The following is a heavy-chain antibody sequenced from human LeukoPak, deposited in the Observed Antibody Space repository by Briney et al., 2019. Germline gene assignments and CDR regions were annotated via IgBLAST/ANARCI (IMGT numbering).Heavy chain of an antibody. CDR3: ASRSGQLWSSFDY. Sequence: GESLKISCKGFGYSFTSYWIGWVRQMPGKGLEWMGIIYPGDSDTRYSPSFQGQVTISADKSISTAYLQWSSLKASDTALYYCASRSGQLWSSFDYWGQGTLVTVSS. D-gene: IGHD5-18*01. CDR1: GYSFTSYW. J-gene: IGHJ4*02. CDR2: IYPGDSDT. V-gene: IGHV5-51*01.